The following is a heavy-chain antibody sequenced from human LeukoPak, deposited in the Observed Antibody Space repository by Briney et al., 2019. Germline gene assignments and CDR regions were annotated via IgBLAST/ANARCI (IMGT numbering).Heavy chain of an antibody. Sequence: GGSLRLSCAASGFTFSSYAMSWVRQAPGKGLEWVSAISGSGGSTYYADSVKGRFTISRDNSKNTLYLQMNSLRAEDTAVYYCAKAPQYYDFWSGLRGAFDIWGQGTMATVSS. CDR1: GFTFSSYA. D-gene: IGHD3-3*01. CDR3: AKAPQYYDFWSGLRGAFDI. J-gene: IGHJ3*02. V-gene: IGHV3-23*01. CDR2: ISGSGGST.